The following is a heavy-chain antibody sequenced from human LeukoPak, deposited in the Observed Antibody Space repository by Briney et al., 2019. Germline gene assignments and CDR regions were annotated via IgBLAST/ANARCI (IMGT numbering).Heavy chain of an antibody. D-gene: IGHD1-26*01. J-gene: IGHJ4*02. Sequence: PSETLSLTCAVSGYSISSGYYWGWIRQPPGKGLEWIGSIYHRGSTYYNPSLKSRVTISVDTSKNQFSLKLSSVTAADTAVYYCARDGGIVGATTFDYWGQGTLVTVSS. CDR1: GYSISSGYY. CDR3: ARDGGIVGATTFDY. CDR2: IYHRGST. V-gene: IGHV4-38-2*02.